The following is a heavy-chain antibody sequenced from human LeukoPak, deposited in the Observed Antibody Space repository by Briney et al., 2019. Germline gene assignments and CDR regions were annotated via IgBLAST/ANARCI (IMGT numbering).Heavy chain of an antibody. D-gene: IGHD1-26*01. Sequence: PGGSLRLSCTPPGFTFSSHAMSWVRQAPGNRLEWVSTISGSGGSTYYADSVKGRFTTSRDNSKNTLYLQMSSLRAEDTAVYYCAKDHVSRIVGAKNAFDIWGQGTMVTVSS. J-gene: IGHJ3*02. CDR1: GFTFSSHA. CDR2: ISGSGGST. V-gene: IGHV3-23*01. CDR3: AKDHVSRIVGAKNAFDI.